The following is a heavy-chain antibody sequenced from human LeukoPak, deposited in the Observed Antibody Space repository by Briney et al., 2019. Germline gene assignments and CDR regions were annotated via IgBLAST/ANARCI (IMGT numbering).Heavy chain of an antibody. CDR3: ARDRTIAAAGSDAFDI. CDR2: MNPNSGNT. V-gene: IGHV1-8*01. D-gene: IGHD6-13*01. Sequence: ASVKVSCKASGYTFTSYDINWVRQATGQGLEWMGWMNPNSGNTGYAQKFQGRVTMTRNTSISTAYMELSSLRSEDTAVYYCARDRTIAAAGSDAFDIWGQGTMVTVSS. J-gene: IGHJ3*02. CDR1: GYTFTSYD.